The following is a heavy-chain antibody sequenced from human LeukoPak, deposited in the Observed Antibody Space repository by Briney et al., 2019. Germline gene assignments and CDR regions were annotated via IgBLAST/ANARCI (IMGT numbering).Heavy chain of an antibody. CDR2: ISYSGIT. D-gene: IGHD3-16*01. CDR1: GGSISSYY. J-gene: IGHJ5*02. V-gene: IGHV4-59*01. Sequence: PSETLSLTCTVSGGSISSYYWSWIRQPPGKGLEWIGYISYSGITNYNPSLKGRVTISIDTSKNQFSLKLSSVTAADTAVYYCARGVNWIDPWGQGTLVTVSS. CDR3: ARGVNWIDP.